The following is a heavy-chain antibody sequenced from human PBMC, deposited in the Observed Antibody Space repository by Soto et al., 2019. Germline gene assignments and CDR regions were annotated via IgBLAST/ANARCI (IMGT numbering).Heavy chain of an antibody. J-gene: IGHJ5*02. CDR1: GYTFTSYA. V-gene: IGHV1-3*01. CDR3: ARDLELGVVPAALNWFDP. D-gene: IGHD2-2*01. CDR2: INAGNGNT. Sequence: EASVKVSCKASGYTFTSYAMHWVRQAPRQRLEWMGWINAGNGNTKYSQKFQGRVTITRDTSASTAYMELSSLRSEDTAVYYCARDLELGVVPAALNWFDPWGQGTLVTVSS.